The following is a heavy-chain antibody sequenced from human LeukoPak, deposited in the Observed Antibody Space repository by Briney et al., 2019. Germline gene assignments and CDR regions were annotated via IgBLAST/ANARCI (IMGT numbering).Heavy chain of an antibody. D-gene: IGHD6-19*01. CDR1: GFTFSSYG. J-gene: IGHJ6*03. CDR2: ISGSGGST. V-gene: IGHV3-23*01. Sequence: AGSLRLSCAASGFTFSSYGMSWVRQAPGKGLEWVSAISGSGGSTYYADSVKGRFTISRDNSKNTLYLQMNSLRAEDTAVYYCAKEGEQWLVRYYMDVWGKGTTVTISS. CDR3: AKEGEQWLVRYYMDV.